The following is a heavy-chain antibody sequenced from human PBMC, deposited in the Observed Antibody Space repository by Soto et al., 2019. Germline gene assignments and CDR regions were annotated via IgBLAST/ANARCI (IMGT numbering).Heavy chain of an antibody. Sequence: GGSLRLSCAASGFTFSSYGMHWVRQAPGKGLEWVAIILYDGSNKYYADSVKGRFTISRDNSKNSLYLQMNSLRAEDTAVYYCARAPYCRGGSCEADVDWGQGXLVTVSS. V-gene: IGHV3-30*03. D-gene: IGHD2-15*01. CDR2: ILYDGSNK. J-gene: IGHJ4*02. CDR3: ARAPYCRGGSCEADVD. CDR1: GFTFSSYG.